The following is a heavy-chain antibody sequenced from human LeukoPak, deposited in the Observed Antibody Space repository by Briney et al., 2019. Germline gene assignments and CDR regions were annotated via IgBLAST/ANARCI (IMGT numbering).Heavy chain of an antibody. D-gene: IGHD3-22*01. CDR1: GFVFSSHA. J-gene: IGHJ4*02. CDR3: AKDRNIISTSYDY. CDR2: LTGSGDNT. V-gene: IGHV3-23*01. Sequence: GGSLRLPCAASGFVFSSHAMNWVRQAPGKGLEWVSSLTGSGDNTYYADSVRGRFTVSRDNSKKTLYLQMNSLRAEDTAIYFCAKDRNIISTSYDYWGQGTQVTVSP.